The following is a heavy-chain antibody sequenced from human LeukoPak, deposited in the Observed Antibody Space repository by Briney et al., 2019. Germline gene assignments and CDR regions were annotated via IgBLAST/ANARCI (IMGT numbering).Heavy chain of an antibody. J-gene: IGHJ5*02. Sequence: ASVKVSCKASGYTFTSYYMHWVRQAPGQGLEWMGIINPSGGSTSYAQKFQGRVTMTRDMSTSTVYMELSSLRSEDTAVYYCVPAYYDSSGYPRFDPRGQGTLVTVSS. CDR3: VPAYYDSSGYPRFDP. CDR1: GYTFTSYY. D-gene: IGHD3-22*01. V-gene: IGHV1-46*01. CDR2: INPSGGST.